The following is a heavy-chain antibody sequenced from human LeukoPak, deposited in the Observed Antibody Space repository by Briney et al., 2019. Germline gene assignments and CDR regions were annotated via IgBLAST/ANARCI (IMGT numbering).Heavy chain of an antibody. V-gene: IGHV3-21*01. Sequence: GGSLRLSCAASDFTFSTYSMNWVRQAPGKGLEWVSSISSESSYIYYADSVKGRFTISRDDAKKSLYLQMNSLRAVDTAAYFCARYCSSSRCLYYYHMDVWGKGTTVTVSS. CDR2: ISSESSYI. J-gene: IGHJ6*03. D-gene: IGHD2-2*01. CDR1: DFTFSTYS. CDR3: ARYCSSSRCLYYYHMDV.